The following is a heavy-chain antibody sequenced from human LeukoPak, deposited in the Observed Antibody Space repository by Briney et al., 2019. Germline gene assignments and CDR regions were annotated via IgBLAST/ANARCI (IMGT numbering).Heavy chain of an antibody. CDR3: ARDRAWNYFDS. CDR1: GFTFSRHG. J-gene: IGHJ4*02. V-gene: IGHV3-30*03. D-gene: IGHD3-3*01. Sequence: GGSLRLSCAPSGFTFSRHGMHWVRQAPGKGLEWVAIISNDGSRKYYAHSVEGRFTISRDNSKNTLYLQMDSLRAEDTAVYYCARDRAWNYFDSWGQGTLVTVSS. CDR2: ISNDGSRK.